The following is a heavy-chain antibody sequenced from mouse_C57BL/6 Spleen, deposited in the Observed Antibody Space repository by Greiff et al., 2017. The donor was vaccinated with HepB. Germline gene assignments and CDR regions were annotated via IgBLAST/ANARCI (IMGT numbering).Heavy chain of an antibody. Sequence: VQLQQSGADLMKPGASVKLSCKATGFTFTGYWIEWVQQTPGHGLEWIGEILPGSGSTNYHEKFKGKATVTAGTSYNTAYLQLSSLTTEDSAIYYCATITTYDGSSPFDYWGQGTTLTVSS. J-gene: IGHJ2*01. CDR1: GFTFTGYW. CDR2: ILPGSGST. CDR3: ATITTYDGSSPFDY. V-gene: IGHV1-9*01. D-gene: IGHD1-1*01.